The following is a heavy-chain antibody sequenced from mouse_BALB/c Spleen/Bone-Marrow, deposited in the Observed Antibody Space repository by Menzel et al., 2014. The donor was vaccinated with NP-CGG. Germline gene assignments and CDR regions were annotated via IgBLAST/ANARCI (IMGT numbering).Heavy chain of an antibody. J-gene: IGHJ1*01. CDR2: IRNKANGYTT. CDR1: GFTFTDYY. CDR3: ARDRHYGNYYWYFDV. Sequence: VQLKESGGGLVQPGGSLRLSCATSGFTFTDYYMSWVRQPPGKALEWLGFIRNKANGYTTEYSASVKGRFTISRDNSQSILYLQMNTLRAEDSATYYCARDRHYGNYYWYFDVWGAVTTVTVSS. V-gene: IGHV7-3*02. D-gene: IGHD2-1*01.